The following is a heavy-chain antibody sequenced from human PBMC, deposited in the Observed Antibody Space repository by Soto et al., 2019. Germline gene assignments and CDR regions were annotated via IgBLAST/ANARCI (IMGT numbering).Heavy chain of an antibody. CDR3: EKNPRLEAAVFAY. J-gene: IGHJ4*02. D-gene: IGHD6-25*01. Sequence: PSETLSLTCAVSGFSISSGRLWGWIRQPPGKGLEWLGYIYYTGTTYYSPSLKSRLTMSVDTSRNQFSLKLDSMTAADTAVYYCEKNPRLEAAVFAYGGKGTLVPVSS. V-gene: IGHV4-28*01. CDR1: GFSISSGRL. CDR2: IYYTGTT.